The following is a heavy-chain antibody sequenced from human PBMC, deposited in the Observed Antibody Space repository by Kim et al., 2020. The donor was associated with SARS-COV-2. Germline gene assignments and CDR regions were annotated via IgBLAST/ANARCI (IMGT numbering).Heavy chain of an antibody. V-gene: IGHV4-39*01. CDR1: GGSISSSSYY. J-gene: IGHJ4*02. D-gene: IGHD6-13*01. Sequence: SETLSLTCIVSGGSISSSSYYWGWIRQPPGKRLEYIGSVYYSGSTSYNPSLKSRVTLSVDTSKNQFSLRMSSVTAADTAIYYCARYTAATGTCYWGQGTLVTVSS. CDR2: VYYSGST. CDR3: ARYTAATGTCY.